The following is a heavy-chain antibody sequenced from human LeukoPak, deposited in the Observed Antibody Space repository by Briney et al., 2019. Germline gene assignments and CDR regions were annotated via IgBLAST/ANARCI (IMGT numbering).Heavy chain of an antibody. Sequence: GGSLRLSCAASGFTFSSYSMNWVRQAPGKGLEWVSYISSSSSTIYYADSVKGRFTISRDNAKNSLYLQMNSLRAEDTALYYCAKDAQNSGYDAHFDYWGQGTLVTVSS. CDR3: AKDAQNSGYDAHFDY. J-gene: IGHJ4*02. CDR2: ISSSSSTI. V-gene: IGHV3-48*01. D-gene: IGHD5-12*01. CDR1: GFTFSSYS.